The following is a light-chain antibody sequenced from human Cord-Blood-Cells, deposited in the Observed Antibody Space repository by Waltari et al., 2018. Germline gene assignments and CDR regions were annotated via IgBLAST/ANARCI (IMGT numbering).Light chain of an antibody. CDR3: QQYNNWPPMYS. Sequence: EIVMTQSPATPSVSPGERATISCRARQSVSSNLAWYQQKPGQAPRLLLYGASTRATGIPARFSGSGSGTEFTLTISSLQSEDFAVYYCQQYNNWPPMYSFGQGTKLEIK. CDR2: GAS. CDR1: QSVSSN. V-gene: IGKV3-15*01. J-gene: IGKJ2*03.